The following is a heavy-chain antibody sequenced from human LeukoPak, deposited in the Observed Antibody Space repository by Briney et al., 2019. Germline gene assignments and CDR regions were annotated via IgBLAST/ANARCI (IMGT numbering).Heavy chain of an antibody. CDR2: INWNGGST. CDR1: GFTFDDYG. CDR3: ARGARGVSRYYFDY. Sequence: PGGSLRLSCAASGFTFDDYGMSWVRQAPGKGLEWVSGINWNGGSTGYADSVKGRFTISRDNAKNSLYLQMNSLRAEDTALYYCARGARGVSRYYFDYWGQGTLVTVSS. D-gene: IGHD3-10*01. V-gene: IGHV3-20*04. J-gene: IGHJ4*02.